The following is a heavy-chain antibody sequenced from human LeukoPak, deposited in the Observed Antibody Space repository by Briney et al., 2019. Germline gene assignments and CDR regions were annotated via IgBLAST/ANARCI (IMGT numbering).Heavy chain of an antibody. CDR1: GYTYSTYG. CDR3: ARDSSPIKLLWFGESGQNFDY. D-gene: IGHD3-10*01. J-gene: IGHJ4*02. V-gene: IGHV1-18*01. CDR2: INGYKGNT. Sequence: ASVKVSCKASGYTYSTYGISWVRQAPGQGLEWMGWINGYKGNTNYAQKLQGRVTMTTDTSTSTAYMELSRLRSDDTAVYYCARDSSPIKLLWFGESGQNFDYWGQGTLVTVSS.